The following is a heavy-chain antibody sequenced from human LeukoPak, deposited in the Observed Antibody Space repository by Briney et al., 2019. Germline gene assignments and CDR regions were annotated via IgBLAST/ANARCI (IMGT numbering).Heavy chain of an antibody. Sequence: GGSLRLSCSASGFIISDYAMHWVRQAPGKGLEYVSGISANGGSTYHADSVKGRFTISRDTSKNTLYLQMSSLRAEDTAMYYCVKDLYKGDSASWYFFHYWGQGTLVTVSS. CDR1: GFIISDYA. J-gene: IGHJ4*02. V-gene: IGHV3-64D*06. CDR2: ISANGGST. D-gene: IGHD6-13*01. CDR3: VKDLYKGDSASWYFFHY.